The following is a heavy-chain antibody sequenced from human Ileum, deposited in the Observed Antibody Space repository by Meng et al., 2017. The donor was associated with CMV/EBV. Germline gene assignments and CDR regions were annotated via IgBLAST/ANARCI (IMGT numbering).Heavy chain of an antibody. D-gene: IGHD6-19*01. Sequence: GGSLRLSCKGSGYSFTTYWIGWVRQMPGKGLEWMGIINPGNSETRYSPSFQGQVTISADKSISTAYLQWNSLKASDTAMYYCARQRPSGWYTGWFDPWGQGTLVTVSS. CDR1: GYSFTTYW. CDR3: ARQRPSGWYTGWFDP. V-gene: IGHV5-51*01. CDR2: INPGNSET. J-gene: IGHJ5*02.